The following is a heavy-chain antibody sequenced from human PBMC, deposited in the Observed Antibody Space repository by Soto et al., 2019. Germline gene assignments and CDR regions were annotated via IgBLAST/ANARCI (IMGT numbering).Heavy chain of an antibody. CDR2: ISAYNGNT. V-gene: IGHV1-18*01. D-gene: IGHD2-15*01. CDR1: GYTFTSYV. CDR3: ASCYSVDAWFDP. Sequence: ASVKVSCKASGYTFTSYVISWVRQAPGQGLEWMGWISAYNGNTNYAQKLQGRVTMTTDTSTSTAYMELRSLRSDDTAVYYCASCYSVDAWFDPWGQGTLVTVSS. J-gene: IGHJ5*02.